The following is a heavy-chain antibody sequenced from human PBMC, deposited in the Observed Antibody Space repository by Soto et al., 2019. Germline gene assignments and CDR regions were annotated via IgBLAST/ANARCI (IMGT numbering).Heavy chain of an antibody. CDR2: ISGSGGST. D-gene: IGHD1-7*01. Sequence: GGSLRLSCAASGFIFSSYAMSWVRQAPGKGLEWVSAISGSGGSTYYADSVKGRFTISRDNSKNTLYLQMNSLRAEDTAVYYCAKRPRNYGSFLDYWGQGTLVTVSS. CDR1: GFIFSSYA. J-gene: IGHJ4*02. V-gene: IGHV3-23*01. CDR3: AKRPRNYGSFLDY.